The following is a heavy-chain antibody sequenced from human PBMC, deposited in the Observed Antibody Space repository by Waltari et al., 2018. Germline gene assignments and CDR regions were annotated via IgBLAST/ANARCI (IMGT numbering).Heavy chain of an antibody. V-gene: IGHV1-8*01. CDR2: MNPDSGTT. J-gene: IGHJ4*02. CDR1: GYSVIDYD. Sequence: QVQLVQSGAEVKKPGASVRVSCTTSGYSVIDYDIIWVRQAPGQGLEWMGWMNPDSGTTGSAQKFQGRVTMTRNKSARTAYMQLSSLGSEDTAVYYCARQKNSFDYWGQGTLVTVSS. CDR3: ARQKNSFDY.